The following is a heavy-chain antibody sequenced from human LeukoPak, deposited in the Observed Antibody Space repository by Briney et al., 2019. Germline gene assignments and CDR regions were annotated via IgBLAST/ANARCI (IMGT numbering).Heavy chain of an antibody. V-gene: IGHV4-34*01. J-gene: IGHJ4*02. CDR1: GGSFIGYY. Sequence: PSETLSLTCAVYGGSFIGYYWSWIRQPPGKGLEWIGEINHSGSTNYNPSLKSRVTISVDTSKNQFSLKLSSVTAADTAVYYCARVRSSGWALPTYWGQGTLVTVSS. CDR3: ARVRSSGWALPTY. CDR2: INHSGST. D-gene: IGHD6-19*01.